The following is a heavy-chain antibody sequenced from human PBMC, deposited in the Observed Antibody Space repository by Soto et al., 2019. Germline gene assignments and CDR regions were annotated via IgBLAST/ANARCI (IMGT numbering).Heavy chain of an antibody. CDR1: GFTFSTYA. CDR2: ISGSGGSI. V-gene: IGHV3-23*01. Sequence: EVQLLESGGGLVQPGGSLRLSCAASGFTFSTYAMNWVRQAPGNGLEWVSGISGSGGSIHYADSVKGRFTISRDNSKNTLYLQMNSLRDEDTAVYHCVKGYWKGDVWGQGTTVTVSS. D-gene: IGHD1-1*01. J-gene: IGHJ6*02. CDR3: VKGYWKGDV.